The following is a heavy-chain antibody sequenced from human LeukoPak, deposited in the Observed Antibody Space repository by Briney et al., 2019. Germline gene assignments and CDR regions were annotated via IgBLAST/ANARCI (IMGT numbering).Heavy chain of an antibody. CDR2: MNPNHGNT. CDR3: GRYPTGGRRGKATDY. Sequence: ASVKVSCKASGYTFTSYDINWVRQAPGQGLEWMGWMNPNHGNTGYAQKFQGRVTMTTNTSISTTYMGLSSLRSEATAVYDCGRYPTGGRRGKATDYWGQGTLVTVSS. J-gene: IGHJ4*02. D-gene: IGHD1-14*01. V-gene: IGHV1-8*01. CDR1: GYTFTSYD.